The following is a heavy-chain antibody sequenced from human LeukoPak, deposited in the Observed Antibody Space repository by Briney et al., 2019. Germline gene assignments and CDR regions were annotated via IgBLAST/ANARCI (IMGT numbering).Heavy chain of an antibody. Sequence: PSQTLSLTCTVSGGSISSGGYYWSWIRQHPGKGLEWIGYIYYSGSTYYNPSLKSRVTISVDTSKNQFSLKLSSVTTADTAVYYCARERERVGQLRYCSGGSCYSKYNWFDPWGQGTLVTVSS. CDR2: IYYSGST. J-gene: IGHJ5*02. CDR1: GGSISSGGYY. D-gene: IGHD2-15*01. V-gene: IGHV4-31*03. CDR3: ARERERVGQLRYCSGGSCYSKYNWFDP.